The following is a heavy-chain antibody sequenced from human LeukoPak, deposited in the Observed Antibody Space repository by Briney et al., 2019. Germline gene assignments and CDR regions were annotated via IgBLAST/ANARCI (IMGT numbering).Heavy chain of an antibody. CDR2: ISSGGTTI. CDR1: GFTFSVYG. Sequence: QPGGSLRLPCAVSGFTFSVYGMNWVRQAPGKGLEWLSHISSGGTTIYYADSVKGRFTVSRDNVENSLFLQMNSLRVDDTAVYYCVRDFEVPAAAPDYYYFYYMDVWGTGTTVTVSS. D-gene: IGHD2-2*01. CDR3: VRDFEVPAAAPDYYYFYYMDV. J-gene: IGHJ6*03. V-gene: IGHV3-48*04.